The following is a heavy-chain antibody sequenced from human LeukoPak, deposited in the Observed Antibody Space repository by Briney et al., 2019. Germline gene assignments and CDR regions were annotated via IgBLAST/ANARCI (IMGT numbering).Heavy chain of an antibody. CDR1: GFSFRSYA. V-gene: IGHV3-23*01. CDR2: ISGLGDTT. Sequence: GGSLRLSCAASGFSFRSYAMSWVRQAPGKGLEWVSSISGLGDTTSYADSVKGRFTVARGNSKNTLYLQMESLRAEDTAVYFCARYWALYYGLDVWGQGTTVTVSS. CDR3: ARYWALYYGLDV. D-gene: IGHD2-15*01. J-gene: IGHJ6*02.